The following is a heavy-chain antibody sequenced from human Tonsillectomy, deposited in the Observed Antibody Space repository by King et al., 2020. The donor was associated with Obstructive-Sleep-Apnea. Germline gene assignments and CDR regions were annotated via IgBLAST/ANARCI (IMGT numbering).Heavy chain of an antibody. CDR3: ARHRGVEDYGGYGDYFDY. Sequence: VQLQESGPGLVKPSETLSLTCTVSADSISNYYWSWIRQPPGKGLEWIGYMFYIGNTNYNPSLMSRVTISVDTSKIPFSLRLNSVTAADTAIYYCARHRGVEDYGGYGDYFDYWGQGTLVTVSS. D-gene: IGHD5-12*01. V-gene: IGHV4-59*08. J-gene: IGHJ4*02. CDR2: MFYIGNT. CDR1: ADSISNYY.